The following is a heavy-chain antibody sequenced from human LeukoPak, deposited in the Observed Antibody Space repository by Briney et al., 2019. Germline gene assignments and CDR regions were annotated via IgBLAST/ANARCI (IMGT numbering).Heavy chain of an antibody. CDR3: EKDLRVVGATTHDH. J-gene: IGHJ4*02. CDR2: ISYDGSNK. D-gene: IGHD1-26*01. Sequence: GRSLRLSCAASGFTLSSYGMHWVGQAPGKGLEWVAVISYDGSNKYYADSVKGRFTISRDNSKNTLYLQMNSLRAEDTAVYYCEKDLRVVGATTHDHWGQGALVTVSS. CDR1: GFTLSSYG. V-gene: IGHV3-30*18.